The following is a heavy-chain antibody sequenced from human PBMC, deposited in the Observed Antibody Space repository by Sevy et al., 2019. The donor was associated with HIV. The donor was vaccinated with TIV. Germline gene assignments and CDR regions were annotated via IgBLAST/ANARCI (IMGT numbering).Heavy chain of an antibody. CDR3: ARESNYGTFDI. CDR1: GFTFSTYW. V-gene: IGHV3-74*01. Sequence: GGSLRLSCAASGFTFSTYWMHWVRQAPGKGLVWVSRINTDGSSTSYADSVKGRFTISRDNAKNTLYLQMNSLTAEDTAVYNCARESNYGTFDIWGQGTMVTVSS. D-gene: IGHD3-10*01. J-gene: IGHJ3*02. CDR2: INTDGSST.